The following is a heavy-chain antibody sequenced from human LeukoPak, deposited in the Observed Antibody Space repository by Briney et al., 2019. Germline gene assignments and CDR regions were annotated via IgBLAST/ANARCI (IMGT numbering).Heavy chain of an antibody. D-gene: IGHD5-18*01. CDR2: IYYSGST. Sequence: KPSETLSLTCTVSGGSISSYYWSWIRQPPGKGLEWIGYIYYSGSTNYNPSLKSRVTISVDTSKNQFSLKLSSVTAADTAVYCCASDVPGYSYGSGYWGQGTLVTVSS. CDR3: ASDVPGYSYGSGY. V-gene: IGHV4-59*08. J-gene: IGHJ4*02. CDR1: GGSISSYY.